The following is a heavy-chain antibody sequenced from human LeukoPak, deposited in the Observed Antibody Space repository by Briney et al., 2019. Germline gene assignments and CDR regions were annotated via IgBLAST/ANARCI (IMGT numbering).Heavy chain of an antibody. V-gene: IGHV1-18*01. Sequence: ASVNVSCKASGYTFTSYGISWVRQAPGQGLEWMGWISTYNGNTDYAQKFQGRVTMTTDTSTSTAYMELRSLRSDDTAVYYCASNYDSSGYTYAFDIWGQGTMVTVSS. CDR2: ISTYNGNT. CDR1: GYTFTSYG. CDR3: ASNYDSSGYTYAFDI. D-gene: IGHD3-22*01. J-gene: IGHJ3*02.